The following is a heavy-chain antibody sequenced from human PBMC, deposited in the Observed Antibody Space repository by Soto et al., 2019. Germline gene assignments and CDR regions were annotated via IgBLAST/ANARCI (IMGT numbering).Heavy chain of an antibody. Sequence: GGSLRLSCEASGFTLSDYYMTWIRQAPGKGLEWVSYINSRGDTMYYADSVKGRFTISRDNANNSLSLQMNSLRAEDAAVYYCGRSIDFWSHMDVWGQGTTVTVSS. V-gene: IGHV3-11*01. D-gene: IGHD3-3*01. J-gene: IGHJ6*02. CDR3: GRSIDFWSHMDV. CDR1: GFTLSDYY. CDR2: INSRGDTM.